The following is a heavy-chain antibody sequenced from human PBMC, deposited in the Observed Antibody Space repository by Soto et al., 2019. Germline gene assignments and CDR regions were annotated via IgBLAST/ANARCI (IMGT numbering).Heavy chain of an antibody. CDR3: AKSPNFYCSSPNCYKYYFDL. CDR2: ISYDGSEK. J-gene: IGHJ4*02. CDR1: GFTFNTYG. Sequence: GSLRLSCAASGFTFNTYGMHWVRQAPGKGLEWVAVISYDGSEKYYVDSVKGRFTTSKDNSKNTLYLQMNSLRPEDTAVYYCAKSPNFYCSSPNCYKYYFDLWGQGTRVTVSS. V-gene: IGHV3-30*18. D-gene: IGHD2-2*02.